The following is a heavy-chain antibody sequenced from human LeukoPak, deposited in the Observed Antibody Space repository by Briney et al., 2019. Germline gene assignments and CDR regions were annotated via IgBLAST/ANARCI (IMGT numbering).Heavy chain of an antibody. CDR1: GYAFTNYY. J-gene: IGHJ3*02. V-gene: IGHV1-46*01. Sequence: ASVKVSCKASGYAFTNYYIHWVRQAPGQGLEWMGLINPGGDNTNYAQNFQGRVTMTRDTSASTVYMELSSLRSEDTAIYYCARIRDGYNDAYDIWGQGTVVTVPS. CDR3: ARIRDGYNDAYDI. CDR2: INPGGDNT. D-gene: IGHD5-24*01.